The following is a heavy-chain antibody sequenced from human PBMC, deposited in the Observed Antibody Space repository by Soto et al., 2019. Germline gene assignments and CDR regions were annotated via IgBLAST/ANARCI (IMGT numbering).Heavy chain of an antibody. Sequence: VQLLESGGGLVQPGGSLRLSCAASGFTFSTYPMSCVRQAPGMGLEWVSVIGGSGGSTYYADSVKGQFTISRDNSKNTLYMQMNSLRAEDTAVYYCAKRDAVAGANDYWGQGTLVTVSS. J-gene: IGHJ4*02. V-gene: IGHV3-23*01. CDR2: IGGSGGST. CDR3: AKRDAVAGANDY. D-gene: IGHD6-19*01. CDR1: GFTFSTYP.